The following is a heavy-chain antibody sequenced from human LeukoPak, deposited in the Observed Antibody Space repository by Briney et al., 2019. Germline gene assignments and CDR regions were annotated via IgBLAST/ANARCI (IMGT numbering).Heavy chain of an antibody. J-gene: IGHJ5*02. V-gene: IGHV4-59*01. CDR2: IFYSGST. CDR3: ARGRGSSGYYHEGEWFDP. D-gene: IGHD3-22*01. Sequence: SETLSLTCSVSGGSITPYYWSWIRQPPGKGLEWIGYIFYSGSTNFNPSLKSRVTMSVDTSKNQFSLNLSSVTAADTAVHYCARGRGSSGYYHEGEWFDPWGQGTLVTVSS. CDR1: GGSITPYY.